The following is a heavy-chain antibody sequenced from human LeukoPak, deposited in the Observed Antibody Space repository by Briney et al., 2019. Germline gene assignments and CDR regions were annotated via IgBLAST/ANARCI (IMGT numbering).Heavy chain of an antibody. V-gene: IGHV1-69*01. CDR2: IIPIFGTA. J-gene: IGHJ4*02. Sequence: GSSVKVSCKASGGTFSSYAISWVRQAPGQGLEWMGGIIPIFGTANYAQKFQGRVTITADESTSTAYMELSSPRSEDTAVYYCARGGGLITGTTTFDYWGQGTLVTVSS. CDR1: GGTFSSYA. D-gene: IGHD1-20*01. CDR3: ARGGGLITGTTTFDY.